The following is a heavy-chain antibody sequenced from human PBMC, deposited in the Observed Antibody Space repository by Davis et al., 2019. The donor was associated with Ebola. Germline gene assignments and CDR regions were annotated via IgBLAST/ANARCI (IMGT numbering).Heavy chain of an antibody. J-gene: IGHJ1*01. V-gene: IGHV1-8*01. D-gene: IGHD2-15*01. Sequence: AASVKVSCKASGYTFSSYDINWVRQATGQGPEWMGWMNPKNGNTGYAQKFQGRVTMTMNTSISTAYMELSSLRSEDTAVYYCARDIGEAEFFHHWGQGTLVTVTS. CDR2: MNPKNGNT. CDR1: GYTFSSYD. CDR3: ARDIGEAEFFHH.